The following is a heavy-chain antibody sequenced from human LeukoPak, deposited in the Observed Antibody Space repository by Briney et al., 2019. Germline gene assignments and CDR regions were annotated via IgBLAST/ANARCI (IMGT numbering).Heavy chain of an antibody. Sequence: GESLKISCKGSGYSFTSYWIGWVRQMPGKGLGWMGIIYPGDSDTRYSPSFQGQVTISADKSIRTAYLQWSSLKASDTAMYYCARLYCSGGSCYKYLHYWGQGTLVTVSS. V-gene: IGHV5-51*01. J-gene: IGHJ4*02. CDR1: GYSFTSYW. D-gene: IGHD2-15*01. CDR3: ARLYCSGGSCYKYLHY. CDR2: IYPGDSDT.